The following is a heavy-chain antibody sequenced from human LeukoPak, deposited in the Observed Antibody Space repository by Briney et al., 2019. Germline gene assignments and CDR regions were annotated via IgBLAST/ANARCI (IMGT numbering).Heavy chain of an antibody. CDR3: ARDPSPFYGDYGY. V-gene: IGHV3-66*01. J-gene: IGHJ4*02. CDR1: GVTVSSSY. D-gene: IGHD4-17*01. CDR2: MYSGGAT. Sequence: GGSLRLSCAASGVTVSSSYVSWVRQAPGKGLEWVSIMYSGGATDYADSVKGRFTISRDNSKNTLYLQMNSLRAEDTAVYYCARDPSPFYGDYGYWGQGTLVTVSS.